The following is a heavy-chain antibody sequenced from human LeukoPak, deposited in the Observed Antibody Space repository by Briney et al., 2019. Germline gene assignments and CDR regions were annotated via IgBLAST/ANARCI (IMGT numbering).Heavy chain of an antibody. D-gene: IGHD5-12*01. CDR3: ARVGYSGYGYNFDN. Sequence: SETLTLSCTASGGSISSYYWSWIRQAPGKGLEWVGYIYYSGSTNYNPSLKSRVTLSVDTSKSHFSLKLSSVTAAYTAVYYCARVGYSGYGYNFDNWGQGTLVTVSS. CDR2: IYYSGST. J-gene: IGHJ4*02. V-gene: IGHV4-59*01. CDR1: GGSISSYY.